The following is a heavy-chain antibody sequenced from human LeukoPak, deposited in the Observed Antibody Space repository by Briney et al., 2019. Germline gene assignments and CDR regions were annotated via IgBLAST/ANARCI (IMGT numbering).Heavy chain of an antibody. CDR1: GGSISSYY. CDR2: IYYSGST. Sequence: PSETLSLTCTVSGGSISSYYWSWIRQPPGKGLEWIGYIYYSGSTNYNPSLKSRVTISVDTSKNQFSLKLSSVTAADTAVYYCARVRAAAAGDAFDIWGQGTMVTVSS. CDR3: ARVRAAAAGDAFDI. D-gene: IGHD6-13*01. V-gene: IGHV4-59*01. J-gene: IGHJ3*02.